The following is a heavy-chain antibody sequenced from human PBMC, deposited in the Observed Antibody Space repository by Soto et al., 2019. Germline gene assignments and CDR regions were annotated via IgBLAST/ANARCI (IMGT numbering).Heavy chain of an antibody. D-gene: IGHD3-3*01. CDR1: GDSISSGGYY. V-gene: IGHV4-30-4*08. CDR2: IYYSGST. Sequence: SETLSLTCTVSGDSISSGGYYWSWIRQHPGKGLEWIGYIYYSGSTYYNPSLKSRVTISVDTSKNQFSLKLSSVTAADTAVYYFARGINYDFWSGYYSGSGFDPWGQGTLVTVSS. CDR3: ARGINYDFWSGYYSGSGFDP. J-gene: IGHJ5*02.